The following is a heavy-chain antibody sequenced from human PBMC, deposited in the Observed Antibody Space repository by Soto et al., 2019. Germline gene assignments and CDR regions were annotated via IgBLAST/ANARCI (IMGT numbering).Heavy chain of an antibody. CDR1: GFTFSSYA. J-gene: IGHJ4*02. CDR2: ISGSGGST. CDR3: AKRFWSAYYTEYYFDY. V-gene: IGHV3-23*01. Sequence: GGSLILSCAASGFTFSSYAMSWVRQAPGKGLEWVSGISGSGGSTYYADSVKGRFTISRDNSKNTLYLQMNSLRAEDTAVYYCAKRFWSAYYTEYYFDYWGQGTLVTVSS. D-gene: IGHD3-3*01.